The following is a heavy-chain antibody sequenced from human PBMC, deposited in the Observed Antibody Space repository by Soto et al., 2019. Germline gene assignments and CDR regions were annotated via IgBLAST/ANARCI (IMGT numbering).Heavy chain of an antibody. Sequence: PGESLKISCKGSGYSFTSYWISWVRQMPGKGLEWMGRIDPSDSYTNYSPSFQGHVTISADKSISTAYLQWSSLKASDTAMYYCARHPRSGWGGEKYYYGMDVWGQGTTVTFS. V-gene: IGHV5-10-1*01. D-gene: IGHD6-19*01. J-gene: IGHJ6*02. CDR1: GYSFTSYW. CDR3: ARHPRSGWGGEKYYYGMDV. CDR2: IDPSDSYT.